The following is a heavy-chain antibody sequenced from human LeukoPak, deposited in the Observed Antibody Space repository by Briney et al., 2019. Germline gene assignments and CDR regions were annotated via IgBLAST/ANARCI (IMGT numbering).Heavy chain of an antibody. J-gene: IGHJ6*04. Sequence: GGSLRLSCAASGFTFSGYWMTWVRQAPGKGLEWVANIRDDGSAKYYVDSVKGRFTISRDDAKNSLYLQMNSLRVDDTAVYYCAELGITMIGGVWGKGTTVTISS. CDR2: IRDDGSAK. D-gene: IGHD3-10*02. CDR1: GFTFSGYW. CDR3: AELGITMIGGV. V-gene: IGHV3-7*01.